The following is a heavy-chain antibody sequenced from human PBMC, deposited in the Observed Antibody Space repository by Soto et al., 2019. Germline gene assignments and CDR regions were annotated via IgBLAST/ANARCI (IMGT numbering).Heavy chain of an antibody. CDR1: GFTFTGFA. CDR2: ISYDGRDT. V-gene: IGHV3-30*04. Sequence: QVQLVESGGGVVQPGRSLRLSCAASGFTFTGFAIHWVRQAPGTGLEWVAVISYDGRDTHYADSVEGRLNISRDNSKNTVFLQMNSLTTDDTAVYYCAKDRYFDSYYFGYWGQGTRVNVSS. CDR3: AKDRYFDSYYFGY. J-gene: IGHJ4*02. D-gene: IGHD3-9*01.